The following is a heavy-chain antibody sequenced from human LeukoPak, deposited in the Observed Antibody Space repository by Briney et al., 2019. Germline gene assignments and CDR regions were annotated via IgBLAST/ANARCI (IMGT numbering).Heavy chain of an antibody. J-gene: IGHJ6*02. Sequence: GGSLRLSCAASGFTVSSNYVSWVRQAPGKGLEWVSVIYSGGSTYYADSVKGRFTISRDNSKNTLYLQMNSLGAEDTAVYYCARESRFGELSRYYYYYGMDVWGQGTTVTVSS. CDR3: ARESRFGELSRYYYYYGMDV. V-gene: IGHV3-66*01. D-gene: IGHD3-10*01. CDR1: GFTVSSNY. CDR2: IYSGGST.